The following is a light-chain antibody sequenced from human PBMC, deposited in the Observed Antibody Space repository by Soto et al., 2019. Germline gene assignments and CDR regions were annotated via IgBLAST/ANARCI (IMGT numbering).Light chain of an antibody. J-gene: IGLJ3*02. Sequence: QSALTQPASVSGSPGQSITISCTGTTSDVGSYSLVSWYQQHPGKAPKLMIYEGTKRPSGVSNRFSGSKSGNTASLTISGLQAEDEADYYCSSYTSYTTLWVFGGGTQLTVL. CDR1: TSDVGSYSL. CDR3: SSYTSYTTLWV. CDR2: EGT. V-gene: IGLV2-14*02.